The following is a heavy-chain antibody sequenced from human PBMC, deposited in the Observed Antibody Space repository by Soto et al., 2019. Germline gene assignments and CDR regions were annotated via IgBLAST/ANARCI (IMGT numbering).Heavy chain of an antibody. Sequence: QLQLQESGPGLVKPSETLSLTCTVSGGSISSSSYYWGWIRQPPGKGLEWIGSIYYSGSTYYNPSLKSGGTISVDTSKNQFSLKLSSVPAADTAVYYCASRITMIVVPTAFDYWGQGTLVTVSS. D-gene: IGHD3-22*01. J-gene: IGHJ4*02. V-gene: IGHV4-39*01. CDR3: ASRITMIVVPTAFDY. CDR1: GGSISSSSYY. CDR2: IYYSGST.